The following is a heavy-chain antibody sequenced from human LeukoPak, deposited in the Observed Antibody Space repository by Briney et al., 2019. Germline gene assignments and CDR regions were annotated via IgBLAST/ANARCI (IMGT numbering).Heavy chain of an antibody. CDR3: ARGMVRGVIPLEMRWFDP. CDR1: GGTFSSYA. CDR2: IIPIFGTA. D-gene: IGHD3-10*01. Sequence: SVKVSCKASGGTFSSYAIGWVRQAPGQGLEWMGGIIPIFGTANYAQKFQGRVTITADKSTSTAYMELSSLRSEDTAVYYCARGMVRGVIPLEMRWFDPWGQGTLVTVSS. V-gene: IGHV1-69*06. J-gene: IGHJ5*02.